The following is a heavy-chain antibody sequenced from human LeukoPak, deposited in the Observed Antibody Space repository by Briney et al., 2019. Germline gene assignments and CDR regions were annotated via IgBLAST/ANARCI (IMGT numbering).Heavy chain of an antibody. V-gene: IGHV3-15*01. CDR3: TRDGDILTGYYNYFDY. D-gene: IGHD3-9*01. CDR1: GFTFSNAW. J-gene: IGHJ4*02. CDR2: IKSKTDGGTT. Sequence: GGSLRLSCAASGFTFSNAWMSWVRQAPGKGLEWVGRIKSKTDGGTTDYAAPVKGRFTISRDDSKNTLYLQMNSLKTEDTAVYYCTRDGDILTGYYNYFDYWGQGTLVTVSS.